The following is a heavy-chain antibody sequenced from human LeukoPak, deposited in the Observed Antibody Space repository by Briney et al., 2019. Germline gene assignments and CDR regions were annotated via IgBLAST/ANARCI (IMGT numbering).Heavy chain of an antibody. D-gene: IGHD4-17*01. CDR1: GGSISSGGYY. V-gene: IGHV4-31*03. CDR2: IYYSGST. Sequence: SQTLSLTCTVSGGSISSGGYYWSWIRQHPGKGLEWIGYIYYSGSTYYNPSLKSRVTISVDTPKNQFSLKLSSVTAADTAVYYCARGGDYGGYYFHYWGQGTLVTVSS. J-gene: IGHJ4*02. CDR3: ARGGDYGGYYFHY.